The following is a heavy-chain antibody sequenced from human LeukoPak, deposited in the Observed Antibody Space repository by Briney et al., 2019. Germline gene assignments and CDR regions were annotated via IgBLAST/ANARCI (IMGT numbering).Heavy chain of an antibody. CDR1: GFTFSSYA. J-gene: IGHJ4*02. Sequence: GGSLRLSCAASGFTFSSYAMCWVRQGPGKGLEWVSAISGSGGSTYYADSVKGRFTISRDNSKNTQYLQMNSLRAEDTAVYYCARISRGYSGYDTSDYWGQGTLVTVSS. D-gene: IGHD5-12*01. V-gene: IGHV3-23*01. CDR3: ARISRGYSGYDTSDY. CDR2: ISGSGGST.